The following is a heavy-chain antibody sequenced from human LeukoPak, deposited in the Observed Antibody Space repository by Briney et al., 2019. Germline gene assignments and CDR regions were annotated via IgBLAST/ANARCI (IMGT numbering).Heavy chain of an antibody. CDR1: GFTFDDYA. CDR3: ARDQEYYYDSSGYYY. Sequence: PGGSLRLSCAASGFTFDDYAMHWVRQAPGKGLEWVSGISWNSGSIGYADSVKGRFTISRDNAKNTLYLQMNSLRAEDTAVYYCARDQEYYYDSSGYYYWGQGTLVTVSS. D-gene: IGHD3-22*01. V-gene: IGHV3-9*01. J-gene: IGHJ4*02. CDR2: ISWNSGSI.